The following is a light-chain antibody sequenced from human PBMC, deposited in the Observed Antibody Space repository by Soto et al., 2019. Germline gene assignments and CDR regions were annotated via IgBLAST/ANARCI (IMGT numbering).Light chain of an antibody. J-gene: IGKJ2*01. CDR1: QSISSY. CDR2: GAS. Sequence: DIQMTQSPSSLSASVGDRVTITCRASQSISSYLNWYQQKPGKAPKLLIYGASSLQSGVPSRFSGSGSGTEVTLTISSLQPEDFATYYCQQSYTVPYTVGQGTKLEIK. V-gene: IGKV1-39*01. CDR3: QQSYTVPYT.